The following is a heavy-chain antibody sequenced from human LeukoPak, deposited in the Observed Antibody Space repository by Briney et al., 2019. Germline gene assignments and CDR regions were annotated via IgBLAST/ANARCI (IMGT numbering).Heavy chain of an antibody. D-gene: IGHD1-1*01. V-gene: IGHV4-59*08. CDR2: LYNNVNT. Sequence: PSETLSLTCTVSGGPITSNFWSWIRQPPGKGLEWIGYLYNNVNTKYSPSLKSRPTISGDTSKNQFSLKLNSLSAADTAVYYCARAKPDWNPPDYWGQGILVTVSS. CDR3: ARAKPDWNPPDY. J-gene: IGHJ4*02. CDR1: GGPITSNF.